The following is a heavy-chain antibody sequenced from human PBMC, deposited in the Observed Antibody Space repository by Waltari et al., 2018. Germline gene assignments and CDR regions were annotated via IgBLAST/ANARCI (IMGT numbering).Heavy chain of an antibody. V-gene: IGHV4-4*02. CDR3: AKVRVPAVMFNWFDP. J-gene: IGHJ5*02. CDR1: GDSLTTNNW. CDR2: IYHSGDS. D-gene: IGHD3-10*01. Sequence: QVKLQESGPGLVKPLGTLSLTCTVSGDSLTTNNWWSWVRQYPGKGLELIGEIYHSGDSNYNPSLQSRVTISLDKSKNQISLRLTSVTAADTAVYYCAKVRVPAVMFNWFDPWGQGTLVTVSS.